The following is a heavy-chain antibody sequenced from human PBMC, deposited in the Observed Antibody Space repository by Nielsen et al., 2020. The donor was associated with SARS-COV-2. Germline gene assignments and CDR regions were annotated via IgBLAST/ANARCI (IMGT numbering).Heavy chain of an antibody. CDR2: IDPSDSYT. CDR1: GYSFTSYW. Sequence: GESLKISCKGSGYSFTSYWIGWVRQMLGKGLEWMGRIDPSDSYTNYSPSFQGHVTISADKSISTAYLQWSSLKASDTAMYYCARLEGEPYYYFDYWGQGTLVTVSS. J-gene: IGHJ4*02. V-gene: IGHV5-10-1*01. D-gene: IGHD1-14*01. CDR3: ARLEGEPYYYFDY.